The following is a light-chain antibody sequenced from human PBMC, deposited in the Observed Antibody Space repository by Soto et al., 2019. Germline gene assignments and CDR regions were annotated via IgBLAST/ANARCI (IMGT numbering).Light chain of an antibody. V-gene: IGKV1-39*01. CDR1: QSISGY. CDR3: QQSYSTPHT. J-gene: IGKJ5*01. CDR2: AAS. Sequence: DLEMARSPSAVSASVGARVTITCRSSQSISGYLNWYQQKPGKAPKLLIYAASSLQSGVPSRFSGSGSGTDFTLTISSLQPEDFATYYCQQSYSTPHTFGQGTRLENK.